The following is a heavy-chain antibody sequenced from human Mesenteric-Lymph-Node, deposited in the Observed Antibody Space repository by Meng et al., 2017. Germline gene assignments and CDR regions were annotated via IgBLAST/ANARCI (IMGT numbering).Heavy chain of an antibody. CDR2: ISWDGGST. J-gene: IGHJ4*02. CDR3: ARDLGLFDY. Sequence: GESLKISCAASGFTFDDYTMHWVRQAPGKGLEWVSLISWDGGSTYYADSVKGRFTISRDNAKNSLYLQMNSLRAEDTAVYYCARDLGLFDYWGQGTLVTVSS. V-gene: IGHV3-43*01. CDR1: GFTFDDYT.